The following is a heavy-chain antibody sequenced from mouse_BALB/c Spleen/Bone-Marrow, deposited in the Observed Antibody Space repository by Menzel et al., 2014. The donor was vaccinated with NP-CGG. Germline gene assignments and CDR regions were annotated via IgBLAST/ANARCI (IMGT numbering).Heavy chain of an antibody. CDR3: ARGTPYAMDY. Sequence: EVQLQQSGAELVKPGASVKLSCTASGFYIKDTYMHWVKQRPEQGLEWIGRIDPANGNTKYDPKFQGKATITADTSSNTAYLQLSSLTSEDTAVYYCARGTPYAMDYWGQGTSVTVSS. D-gene: IGHD2-14*01. CDR2: IDPANGNT. J-gene: IGHJ4*01. V-gene: IGHV14-3*02. CDR1: GFYIKDTY.